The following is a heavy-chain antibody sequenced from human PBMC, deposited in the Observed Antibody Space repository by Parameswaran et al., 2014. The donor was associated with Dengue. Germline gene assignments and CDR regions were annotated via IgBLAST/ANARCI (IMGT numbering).Heavy chain of an antibody. Sequence: RWIRQPPGKGLEWIGRIYTSGSTNYNPSLKSRVTISVDTSKNQFSLKLSSVAAADTAVYYCARDRLDSSGWYRAFDIVGPRDNGHRLL. CDR2: IYTSGST. D-gene: IGHD6-19*01. CDR3: ARDRLDSSGWYRAFDI. V-gene: IGHV4-61*02. J-gene: IGHJ3*02.